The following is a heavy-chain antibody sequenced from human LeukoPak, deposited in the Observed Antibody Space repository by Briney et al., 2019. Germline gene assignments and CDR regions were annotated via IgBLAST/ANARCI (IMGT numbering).Heavy chain of an antibody. V-gene: IGHV4-39*02. Sequence: SETLSLTCSVSGGSVSSTNYYWAWIRQPPGKGLEWIGSVYYSGSTYSIPSLKSRVTISVDTSDNQFSLKLSSVTAADTAVYYCARESQYYYYYYMDVWGKGTTVTVSS. CDR3: ARESQYYYYYYMDV. CDR1: GGSVSSTNYY. J-gene: IGHJ6*03. CDR2: VYYSGST.